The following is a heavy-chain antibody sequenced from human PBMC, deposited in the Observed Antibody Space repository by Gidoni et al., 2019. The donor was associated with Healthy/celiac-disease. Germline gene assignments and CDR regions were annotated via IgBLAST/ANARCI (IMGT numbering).Heavy chain of an antibody. CDR1: GYTFTSYD. Sequence: QVQLVQSGAEVKKPGASVTVSCKASGYTFTSYDINWVRQATGQGLECMGWMNPNSGNTGYAQKFQGRVTMTRNTSISTAYMELSSLRSEDTAVYYCASCSGGSCFYYFDYWGQGTLVTVSS. D-gene: IGHD2-15*01. J-gene: IGHJ4*02. V-gene: IGHV1-8*01. CDR2: MNPNSGNT. CDR3: ASCSGGSCFYYFDY.